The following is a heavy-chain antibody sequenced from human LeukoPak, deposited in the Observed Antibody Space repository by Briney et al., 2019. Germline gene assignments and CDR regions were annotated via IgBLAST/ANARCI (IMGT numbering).Heavy chain of an antibody. CDR1: GVSIGNYY. CDR3: ARAVFWSGYYTDPLVQYFFDY. Sequence: SETLSLTCTVSGVSIGNYYWTWIRQPPGKGLEGIGYISSSGYFNYNPSLKSRVTMSVDTSKNRFSLSLSSVTAADTAIYYCARAVFWSGYYTDPLVQYFFDYWGQGTLITVSS. J-gene: IGHJ4*02. V-gene: IGHV4-59*08. D-gene: IGHD3-3*01. CDR2: ISSSGYF.